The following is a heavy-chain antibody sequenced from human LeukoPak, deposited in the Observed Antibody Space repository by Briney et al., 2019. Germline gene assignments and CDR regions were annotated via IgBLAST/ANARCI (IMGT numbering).Heavy chain of an antibody. D-gene: IGHD3-22*01. CDR1: GFTFSSYE. Sequence: PGGSLRLSCAASGFTFSSYEMNWVRQAPGKGLEWVSYINSSGSTIYYADSVKGRFTISRDNSKNTLYLQMNSLRAEDTAVYYCAKYSHDSSGSYDYRGQGTLVTVSS. CDR2: INSSGSTI. CDR3: AKYSHDSSGSYDY. J-gene: IGHJ4*02. V-gene: IGHV3-48*03.